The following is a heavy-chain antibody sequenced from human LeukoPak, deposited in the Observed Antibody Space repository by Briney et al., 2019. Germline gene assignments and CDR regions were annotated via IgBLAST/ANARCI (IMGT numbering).Heavy chain of an antibody. J-gene: IGHJ4*02. D-gene: IGHD6-19*01. CDR3: AKDIGAVAGIRAPDY. V-gene: IGHV3-21*04. CDR2: ISSSSSYI. CDR1: GFTFSSYS. Sequence: GGSLRLSCAASGFTFSSYSMNWVRQAPGKGLEWVSSISSSSSYIYYADSVKGRFTISRDNAKNSLYLQMNSLRAEDTALYYCAKDIGAVAGIRAPDYWGQGTLVTVSS.